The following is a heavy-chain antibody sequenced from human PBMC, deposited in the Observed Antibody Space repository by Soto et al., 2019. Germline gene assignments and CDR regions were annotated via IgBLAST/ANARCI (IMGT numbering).Heavy chain of an antibody. CDR3: AKGWDIVVVPAAMDGYFDL. D-gene: IGHD2-2*01. Sequence: WGSLRLSCAASGFTFISHAIIFFRHSPFKWLEWVSAISGSGGSTYYADSVKGRFTISRDNSKNTLYLQMNSLRAEDTAVYYCAKGWDIVVVPAAMDGYFDLWGRGTLVTAPQ. J-gene: IGHJ2*01. CDR1: GFTFISHA. V-gene: IGHV3-23*01. CDR2: ISGSGGST.